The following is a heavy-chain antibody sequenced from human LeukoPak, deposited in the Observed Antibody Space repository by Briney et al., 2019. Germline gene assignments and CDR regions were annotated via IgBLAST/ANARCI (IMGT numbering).Heavy chain of an antibody. CDR2: IYQSGST. Sequence: SETLSLTCAVSGYSISSGYYWGWIRQPPGKGLEWIGSIYQSGSTYYTPSLKSRVTISVDTPKNHFSLKLSSVTAADTAVYYCARRGIAVAGDFDYWGQGTLVTVSS. CDR3: ARRGIAVAGDFDY. CDR1: GYSISSGYY. D-gene: IGHD6-19*01. J-gene: IGHJ4*02. V-gene: IGHV4-38-2*01.